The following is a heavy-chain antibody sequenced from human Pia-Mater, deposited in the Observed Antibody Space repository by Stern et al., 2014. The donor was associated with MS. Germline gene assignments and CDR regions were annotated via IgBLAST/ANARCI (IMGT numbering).Heavy chain of an antibody. J-gene: IGHJ4*02. CDR3: ATDLRVRGVIIRDY. Sequence: VQLVESGAEVKKPGASVKVSCKVSGYTLTELSMHWVRQAPGKGLEWMGGFDPEDGETIYAQKFQGRVTMNEDTSTDTAYMELSSLRSEDTAVYYCATDLRVRGVIIRDYWGQGTLVTVSS. D-gene: IGHD3-10*01. CDR1: GYTLTELS. CDR2: FDPEDGET. V-gene: IGHV1-24*01.